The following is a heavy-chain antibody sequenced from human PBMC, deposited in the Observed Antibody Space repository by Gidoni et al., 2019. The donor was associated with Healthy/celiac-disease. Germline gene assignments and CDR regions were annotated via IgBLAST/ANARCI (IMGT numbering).Heavy chain of an antibody. D-gene: IGHD6-19*01. Sequence: QLQLQESGPGLVKPSATMSLTCTVSSGSLSSSSYYWGWIRQPPGKGLEWIGGIYYSGSTYYNPSLKSRVTISVDTSKNQFSLKLSSVTAADTAVYYCARRNLIAVAGTNWFDPWGQGTLVTVSS. CDR3: ARRNLIAVAGTNWFDP. CDR2: IYYSGST. J-gene: IGHJ5*02. V-gene: IGHV4-39*01. CDR1: SGSLSSSSYY.